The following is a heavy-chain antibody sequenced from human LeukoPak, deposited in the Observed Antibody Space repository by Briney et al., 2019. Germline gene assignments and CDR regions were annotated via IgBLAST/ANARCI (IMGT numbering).Heavy chain of an antibody. CDR2: ISGSDGST. CDR3: AKGRGYCTGGSCYSDY. Sequence: GGSLRLSCTASGFTFSNYAMSWVRLAPGKGLEWVSTISGSDGSTYYADSVKGRFTISRDNSKNTLYLQMNSLRVEDTAIYYCAKGRGYCTGGSCYSDYWGQGTLVTVSS. V-gene: IGHV3-23*01. J-gene: IGHJ4*02. D-gene: IGHD2-15*01. CDR1: GFTFSNYA.